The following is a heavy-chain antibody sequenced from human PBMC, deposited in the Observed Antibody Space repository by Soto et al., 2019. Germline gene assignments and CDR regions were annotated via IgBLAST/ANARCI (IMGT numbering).Heavy chain of an antibody. CDR1: GFTFSSYA. Sequence: GGSLRLSCAASGFTFSSYAMNWVRQAPGKGLEWVSAIGASDISTYYADSAKGRFTISRDNSKNTLYLQLNSLRAEDTAVYYCAKAGDHSYFHHWGQGTLVTVSS. D-gene: IGHD3-10*01. CDR3: AKAGDHSYFHH. J-gene: IGHJ4*02. CDR2: IGASDIST. V-gene: IGHV3-23*01.